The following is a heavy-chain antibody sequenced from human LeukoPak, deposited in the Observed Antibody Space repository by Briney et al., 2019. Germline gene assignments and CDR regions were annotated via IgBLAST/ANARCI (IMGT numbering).Heavy chain of an antibody. J-gene: IGHJ1*01. CDR2: IYTSGST. D-gene: IGHD6-13*01. CDR1: GGSISSGSYY. Sequence: SETLSLTCTVSGGSISSGSYYWSWIRQPAGKGLEWIGRIYTSGSTNYNPSLKSRVTISVDTSKNQFSLKLSSVTAADTAVYYCARDQVAAADASYFQHWGQGTLVTVSS. V-gene: IGHV4-61*02. CDR3: ARDQVAAADASYFQH.